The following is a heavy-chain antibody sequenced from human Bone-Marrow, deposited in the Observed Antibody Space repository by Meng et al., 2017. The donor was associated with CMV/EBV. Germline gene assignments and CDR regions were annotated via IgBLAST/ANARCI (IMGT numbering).Heavy chain of an antibody. J-gene: IGHJ4*02. Sequence: GESLKISCAASGFTFSSYSMNWVRQAPGKGLEWVSSISSSSSYIYYADSVKGRFTISRDNAKNSLYLQMNSLRAEDTAVYYCARGGYNGRNLDYWGQGTLVTVSS. CDR1: GFTFSSYS. D-gene: IGHD1-14*01. CDR3: ARGGYNGRNLDY. CDR2: ISSSSSYI. V-gene: IGHV3-21*01.